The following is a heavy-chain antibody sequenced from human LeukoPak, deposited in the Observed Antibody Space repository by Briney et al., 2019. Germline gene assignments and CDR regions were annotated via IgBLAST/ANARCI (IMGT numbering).Heavy chain of an antibody. CDR1: SGSINSSSYY. CDR2: IYYSGCT. J-gene: IGHJ4*02. Sequence: PSETLSLTCTVSSGSINSSSYYWGWIRQPPGKWLECIGSIYYSGCTYYNPSLKSRVIISVDTSKSQFSLKLSSVTAADTAVYYCARLGTTPNYYDTSGYDYWGQGTLVTVSS. CDR3: ARLGTTPNYYDTSGYDY. D-gene: IGHD3-22*01. V-gene: IGHV4-39*01.